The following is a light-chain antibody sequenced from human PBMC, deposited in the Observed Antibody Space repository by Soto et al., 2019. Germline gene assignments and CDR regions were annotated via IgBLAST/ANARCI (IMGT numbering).Light chain of an antibody. Sequence: QAVVTQEPSLTVSPGGTVTLTCASSTGAVTSGYYPNWFQQKPGQAPRALIYITSNKHSWTPARFSGSLLGGKAALTLSGVQPEDEAEYYCLLYYGGAQGYVFGTGTKVTVL. CDR2: ITS. V-gene: IGLV7-43*01. CDR1: TGAVTSGYY. CDR3: LLYYGGAQGYV. J-gene: IGLJ1*01.